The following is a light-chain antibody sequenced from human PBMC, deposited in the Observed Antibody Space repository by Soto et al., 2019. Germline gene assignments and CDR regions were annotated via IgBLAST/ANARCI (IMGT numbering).Light chain of an antibody. V-gene: IGLV4-69*01. J-gene: IGLJ7*01. CDR3: QTWDTGVVV. Sequence: QSVLTQSPSASASLGASVKLTCTLNSGYSSYVIAWHQQQPEQGPRYLMKVHSDGSHIKGDGIPDRFSGSSSGTERYLTISSLQSEDEADYYCQTWDTGVVVFGGGTKLTVL. CDR2: VHSDGSH. CDR1: SGYSSYV.